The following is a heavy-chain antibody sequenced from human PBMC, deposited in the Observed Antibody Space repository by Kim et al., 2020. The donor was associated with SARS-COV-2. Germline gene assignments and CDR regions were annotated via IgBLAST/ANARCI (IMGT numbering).Heavy chain of an antibody. J-gene: IGHJ4*02. Sequence: YYADSGKGRFTISRENSKNTLYLQMNSLRAEDTAVYYCAKDKAPAHYFDYWGQGTLVTVSS. D-gene: IGHD6-25*01. V-gene: IGHV3-23*01. CDR3: AKDKAPAHYFDY.